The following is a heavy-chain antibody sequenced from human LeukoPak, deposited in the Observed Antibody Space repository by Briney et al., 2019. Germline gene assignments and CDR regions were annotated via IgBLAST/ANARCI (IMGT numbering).Heavy chain of an antibody. CDR2: INTNTGNP. Sequence: GASVKVSCKASGYTFTSYAMNWVRQAPGQGLEWMGWINTNTGNPTYAQGFTGRFVFSLDTSVSTAYLQISSLKAEDTAVYYCARPAPGEGYSYDTFYYYGMDVWGQGTTVTVSS. V-gene: IGHV7-4-1*02. J-gene: IGHJ6*02. CDR3: ARPAPGEGYSYDTFYYYGMDV. D-gene: IGHD5-18*01. CDR1: GYTFTSYA.